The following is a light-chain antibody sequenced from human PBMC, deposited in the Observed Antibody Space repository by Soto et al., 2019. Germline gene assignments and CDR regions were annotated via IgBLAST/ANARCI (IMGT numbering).Light chain of an antibody. CDR1: QNIFYNSDNKNY. V-gene: IGKV4-1*01. CDR3: QQYYDHRRT. J-gene: IGKJ1*01. CDR2: WAS. Sequence: DIVMTQSPDSLAVSLGERATIHCKSSQNIFYNSDNKNYLAWYQQKPGQSPKLLIYWASTRQSGVPDRFRGSGSGTDFTLTISSRQAEDVAVYYCQQYYDHRRTFGQGTTVEIK.